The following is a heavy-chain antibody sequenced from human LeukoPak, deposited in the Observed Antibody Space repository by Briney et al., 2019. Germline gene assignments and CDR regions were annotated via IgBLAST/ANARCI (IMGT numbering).Heavy chain of an antibody. V-gene: IGHV4-4*07. J-gene: IGHJ4*02. Sequence: SETLSLTCTVSGGSISSYYWSWIRQPAGKGLEWIGRIYTSGSTNYNPSLKSRVTMSVDTSKNQFSLKLSSVTAADTAVYYCARDSSPAPWPYYDDSSGYLNWGQGTLVTVSS. CDR3: ARDSSPAPWPYYDDSSGYLN. CDR2: IYTSGST. D-gene: IGHD3-22*01. CDR1: GGSISSYY.